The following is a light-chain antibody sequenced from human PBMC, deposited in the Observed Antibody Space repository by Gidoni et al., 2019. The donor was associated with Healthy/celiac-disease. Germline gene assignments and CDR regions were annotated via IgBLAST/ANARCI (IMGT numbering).Light chain of an antibody. Sequence: IRITQSPSPLSASTGDRVTITCRASQGISSYLAWYQQKPGKAPKLLIYAASTFQSGVPSRFSGSGSGTDFTLTISCLQSEDFATYYCQQYYSYPRTFXQXTKVEIK. J-gene: IGKJ1*01. CDR3: QQYYSYPRT. CDR2: AAS. V-gene: IGKV1-8*01. CDR1: QGISSY.